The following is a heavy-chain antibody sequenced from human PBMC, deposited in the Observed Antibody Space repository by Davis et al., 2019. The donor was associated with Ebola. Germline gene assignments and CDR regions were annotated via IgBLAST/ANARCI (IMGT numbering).Heavy chain of an antibody. Sequence: GGSLRLSCAASGFIFSTYGMHWVRQAPGKGLDWVAVISSDGSTKYYADSVKGRFTVSRDNSKNTRYLQMNSLRADDTAVYYCAREGGSGYFDYWGQGTLVTVSS. D-gene: IGHD3-10*01. CDR1: GFIFSTYG. CDR2: ISSDGSTK. J-gene: IGHJ4*02. V-gene: IGHV3-30*03. CDR3: AREGGSGYFDY.